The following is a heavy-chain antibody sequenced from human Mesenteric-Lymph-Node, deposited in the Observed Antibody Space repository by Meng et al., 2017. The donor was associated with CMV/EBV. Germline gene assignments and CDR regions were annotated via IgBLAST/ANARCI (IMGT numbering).Heavy chain of an antibody. D-gene: IGHD4-17*01. Sequence: GGSLRLSCAASGFTFDDYAMHWVRQGPGKGLEWVSGINWNSGSIGYADSVKGRFTISRDNAKNSLYLQMNSLRAEDTAVYYCARDYGDYVPYFDYWGQGTLVTVSS. V-gene: IGHV3-9*01. J-gene: IGHJ4*02. CDR1: GFTFDDYA. CDR2: INWNSGSI. CDR3: ARDYGDYVPYFDY.